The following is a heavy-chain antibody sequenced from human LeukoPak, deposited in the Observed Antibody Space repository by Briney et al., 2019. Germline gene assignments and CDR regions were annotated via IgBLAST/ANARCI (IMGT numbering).Heavy chain of an antibody. V-gene: IGHV7-4-1*02. CDR3: AREEYYDTSASTNFDY. J-gene: IGHJ4*02. D-gene: IGHD3-22*01. CDR1: GYIFTNYA. Sequence: ASVKVSCKASGYIFTNYAINWVRQAPGQGLEWMGWINTNTGKPTYAQGFTGRFVFSLDTSVGTAYLQISGLKAQDTAFYYCAREEYYDTSASTNFDYWGQGTLVTVSS. CDR2: INTNTGKP.